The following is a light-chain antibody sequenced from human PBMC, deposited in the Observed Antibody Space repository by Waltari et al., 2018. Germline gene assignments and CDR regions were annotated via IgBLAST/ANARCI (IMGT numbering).Light chain of an antibody. CDR3: QQYYSTPFT. V-gene: IGKV4-1*01. Sequence: DIVMTQSPDSLAVSLGERATINCKSSQSVLYNSKSNNYLGWYQTKPGQPPKLLIYLASTAESGGPGRFSGSGSGTAFTLTISSLQAEDVAVYYCQQYYSTPFTFGPGTKVDIK. CDR2: LAS. J-gene: IGKJ3*01. CDR1: QSVLYNSKSNNY.